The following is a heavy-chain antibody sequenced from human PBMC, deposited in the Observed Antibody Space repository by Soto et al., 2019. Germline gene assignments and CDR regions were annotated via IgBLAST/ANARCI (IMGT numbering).Heavy chain of an antibody. D-gene: IGHD2-21*02. J-gene: IGHJ3*02. CDR3: ARDTSPGWGMGGGDCLISALCGQKDDAFDI. CDR2: IYYSGST. CDR1: GGSIYSCGFS. Sequence: PSETLSLTCAVSGGSIYSCGFSWSLNRQHPGKGLGWIGYIYYSGSTYYNPSLKSRVTISVDTSKNQFSLKLSSVTAADTAVYYCARDTSPGWGMGGGDCLISALCGQKDDAFDIWGQGTMVTVSS. V-gene: IGHV4-31*11.